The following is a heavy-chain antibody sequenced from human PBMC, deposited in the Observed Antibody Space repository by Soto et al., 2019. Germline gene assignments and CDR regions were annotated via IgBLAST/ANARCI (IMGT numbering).Heavy chain of an antibody. CDR3: AREEYNEYYYYYYGMDV. CDR2: IWYDGSNK. Sequence: GGSLRLSCAASGFTFSSYCMHWVRQAPGKRLEWVAVIWYDGSNKYYADSVKGRFTISRDNSKNTLYLQMNSLRAEDTAVYYCAREEYNEYYYYYYGMDVWGQGTTVTVSS. CDR1: GFTFSSYC. J-gene: IGHJ6*02. D-gene: IGHD1-1*01. V-gene: IGHV3-33*01.